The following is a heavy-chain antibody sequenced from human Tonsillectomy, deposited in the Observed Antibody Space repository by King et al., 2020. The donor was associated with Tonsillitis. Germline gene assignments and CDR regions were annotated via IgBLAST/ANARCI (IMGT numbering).Heavy chain of an antibody. J-gene: IGHJ4*02. CDR2: IYYSGST. V-gene: IGHV4-59*08. D-gene: IGHD6-13*01. CDR3: ARHALISGIAAAGTPDYFDY. CDR1: GGSISSYY. Sequence: QLQESGPGLVKPSETLSLTCTVSGGSISSYYWSWIRQPPGKGLEWIAYIYYSGSTNYNPSLKSRVTISVDTSKNQFSLKLSSVTAADTAVYYCARHALISGIAAAGTPDYFDYWGQGTLVTVSS.